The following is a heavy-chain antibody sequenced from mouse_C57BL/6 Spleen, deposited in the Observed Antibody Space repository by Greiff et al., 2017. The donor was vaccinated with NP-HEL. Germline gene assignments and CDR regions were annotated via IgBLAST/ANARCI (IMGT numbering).Heavy chain of an antibody. V-gene: IGHV14-1*01. D-gene: IGHD2-10*02. J-gene: IGHJ2*01. Sequence: EVQLQQSGAELVRPGASVKLSCTASGFNIKDYYMHWVKQRPEQGLEWIGRIDPEDGDTEYAPKFQGKATMPADTSSNTAYLPLSSLTSEDTAVYYCTTVHSPYGNSEGYYFDYWGQGTTLTVAS. CDR1: GFNIKDYY. CDR3: TTVHSPYGNSEGYYFDY. CDR2: IDPEDGDT.